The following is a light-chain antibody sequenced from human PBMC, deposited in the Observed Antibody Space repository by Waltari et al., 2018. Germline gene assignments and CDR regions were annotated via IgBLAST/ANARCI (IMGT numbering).Light chain of an antibody. CDR2: RNE. CDR1: GSNIGSTY. CDR3: TSWDDSLNAWV. V-gene: IGLV1-47*01. Sequence: QSVLTQTPSASGTPGPTVRVSCSGSGSNIGSTYPSWYQHVPGTAPQLLIYRNEQRPSGVPDRFSGSKSGTSASLAISGLRSEDEADYFCTSWDDSLNAWVFGGGTKLTVL. J-gene: IGLJ3*02.